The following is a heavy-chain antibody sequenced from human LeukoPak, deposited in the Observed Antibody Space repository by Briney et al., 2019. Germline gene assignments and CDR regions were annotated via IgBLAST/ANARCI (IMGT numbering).Heavy chain of an antibody. CDR3: AKDLFTSSYGPQNLDY. CDR2: ISGSGGTT. J-gene: IGHJ4*02. V-gene: IGHV3-23*01. CDR1: GFTFSSYA. Sequence: HPGGSLRLSCTASGFTFSSYAMSWVRQAPGKGLEWVSTISGSGGTTYYADSVKGRFTISRDNSKNTLYLQMNSLRAEDTAVYYCAKDLFTSSYGPQNLDYWGQGTLVTVSS. D-gene: IGHD5-18*01.